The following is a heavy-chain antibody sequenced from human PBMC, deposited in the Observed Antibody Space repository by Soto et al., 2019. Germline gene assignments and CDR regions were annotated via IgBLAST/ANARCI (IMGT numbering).Heavy chain of an antibody. Sequence: GGCLRLSCAASGFTLSSYSMNWVRQAPGKGLEWVSSISSSSSYIYYADSVKGRFTISRDNAKNSLYLQMNSLRAEDTAVYYCARPHHSSSWYYYHYMDVWGKGTTVTVSS. CDR3: ARPHHSSSWYYYHYMDV. CDR1: GFTLSSYS. V-gene: IGHV3-21*01. CDR2: ISSSSSYI. D-gene: IGHD6-6*01. J-gene: IGHJ6*03.